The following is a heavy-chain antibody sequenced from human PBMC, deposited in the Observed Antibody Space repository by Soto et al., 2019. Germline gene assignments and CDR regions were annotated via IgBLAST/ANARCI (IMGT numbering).Heavy chain of an antibody. J-gene: IGHJ6*02. D-gene: IGHD5-12*01. CDR2: ISYDARNE. CDR1: GFSISSYG. CDR3: ARESDHPRGDNYYDMDV. Sequence: QLQLVESGGGVVQPGKSLRLSCAASGFSISSYGFHWVRQAPGKGLEWVAVISYDARNEYYIDSVKGRYTISRDNSKNTVFLHMNNLRGEDTAVYYCARESDHPRGDNYYDMDVWGQGTTVTVS. V-gene: IGHV3-30*03.